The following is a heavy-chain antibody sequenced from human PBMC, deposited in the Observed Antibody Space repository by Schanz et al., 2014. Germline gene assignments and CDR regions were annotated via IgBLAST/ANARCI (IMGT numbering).Heavy chain of an antibody. V-gene: IGHV1-18*01. Sequence: QLMQSGSEVRKPGASVKVSCKASGYIFGSHGMTWVRQAPGQGPELMGWINAHTGNTQYAQKFQGRVNMTRDTVTTTVHLELTRLRTDDTAIYYCARVHIATYLYNSPCAFDIWGQGTRVTVSS. D-gene: IGHD1-20*01. J-gene: IGHJ3*02. CDR2: INAHTGNT. CDR3: ARVHIATYLYNSPCAFDI. CDR1: GYIFGSHG.